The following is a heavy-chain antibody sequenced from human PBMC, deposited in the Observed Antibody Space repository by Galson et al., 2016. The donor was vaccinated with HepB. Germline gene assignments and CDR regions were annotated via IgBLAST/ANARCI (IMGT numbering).Heavy chain of an antibody. CDR2: IGYDGGNK. CDR3: ARDGGGVTAMVYYFDY. Sequence: SLRLSCATSGFPFSYYYMHWVRQAPGKGLEWVAAIGYDGGNKYYADSVKGRFTISRDNSKNTLCLQMNSLRAEDTVVYYCARDGGGVTAMVYYFDYWGQGTLVTVST. CDR1: GFPFSYYY. D-gene: IGHD5-18*01. J-gene: IGHJ4*02. V-gene: IGHV3-33*01.